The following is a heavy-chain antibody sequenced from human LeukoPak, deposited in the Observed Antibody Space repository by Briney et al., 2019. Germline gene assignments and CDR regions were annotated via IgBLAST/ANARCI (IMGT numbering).Heavy chain of an antibody. CDR1: GFTFSSYS. CDR3: ARGLLGVDAFDI. J-gene: IGHJ3*02. D-gene: IGHD1-26*01. CDR2: ISSSSSYI. Sequence: GGSLRLSCAASGFTFSSYSMNWVRQAPGKGLEWVSSISSSSSYIYYADSVKGRFTISRDNAKNSLYLQMNSLRAEDTAVYYCARGLLGVDAFDIWGQGTMVTVSS. V-gene: IGHV3-21*01.